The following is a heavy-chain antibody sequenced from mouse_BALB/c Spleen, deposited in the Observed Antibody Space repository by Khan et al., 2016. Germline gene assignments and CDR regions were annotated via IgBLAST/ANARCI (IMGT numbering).Heavy chain of an antibody. CDR2: IDPANGNS. J-gene: IGHJ1*01. CDR3: ASRTLTRRYFDG. Sequence: VQLQQSGAELVKPGASVKLSCTASGFNIKDTYMHWVKQRPEQGLEWIGKIDPANGNSNYDPRFQGKATITADTSSNTAYLQLSSLTSEGTAVYYCASRTLTRRYFDGWGAGTTVTVSS. V-gene: IGHV14-3*02. CDR1: GFNIKDTY.